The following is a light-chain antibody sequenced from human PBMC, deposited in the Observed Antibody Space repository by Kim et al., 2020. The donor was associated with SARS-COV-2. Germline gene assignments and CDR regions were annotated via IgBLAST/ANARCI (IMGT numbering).Light chain of an antibody. V-gene: IGKV1-27*01. J-gene: IGKJ3*01. Sequence: ASVGDRVTITCRASQGISNYLAWYQQKPGKVPKLLIYAASTLQSGVPSRFSGSGSGTDFTLTISSLQPEDVATNYCQKYNSAVFTFGPGTKVDIK. CDR2: AAS. CDR3: QKYNSAVFT. CDR1: QGISNY.